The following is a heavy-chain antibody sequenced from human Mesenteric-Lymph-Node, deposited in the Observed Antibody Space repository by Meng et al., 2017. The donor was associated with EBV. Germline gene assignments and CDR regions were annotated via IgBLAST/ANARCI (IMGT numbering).Heavy chain of an antibody. CDR3: ARGVGSTDDWFDP. J-gene: IGHJ5*02. CDR1: GFTFSSYW. CDR2: INTYGSHT. Sequence: EVSLVEAGGGLVEPGGSLRFACVGSGFTFSSYWMHWVRQAPGKGLVWVSHINTYGSHTDYADSVKGRFTISRDNAKNTLSLQMNSLRAEDTAVYYCARGVGSTDDWFDPWGQGTLVTVSS. V-gene: IGHV3-74*01. D-gene: IGHD3-10*01.